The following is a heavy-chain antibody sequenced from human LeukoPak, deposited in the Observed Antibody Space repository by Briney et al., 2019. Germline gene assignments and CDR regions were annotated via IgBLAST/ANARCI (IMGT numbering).Heavy chain of an antibody. CDR1: GFTFSSFA. V-gene: IGHV3-23*01. CDR2: ISGSGLTT. CDR3: ANRVAD. Sequence: GGSLRLSCAASGFTFSSFAMNWVRQAPGKGLEWVSAISGSGLTTYYAYSAKGRFTISRDNSKNTLYLQMNSLRAEDTAVYYCANRVADWGQGTPVTVSS. D-gene: IGHD2-15*01. J-gene: IGHJ4*02.